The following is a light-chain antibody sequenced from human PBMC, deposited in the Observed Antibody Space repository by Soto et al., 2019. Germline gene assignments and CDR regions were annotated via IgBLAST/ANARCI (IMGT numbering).Light chain of an antibody. V-gene: IGLV2-18*01. CDR2: EVS. CDR3: SLYTSSTLYV. Sequence: QSVLTQPPSVSGSPVQSVTISCTGASSDVGSYNRVSWYQQPPGTAPKLMIYEVSNRPSGVPDRFSGSKSGNTASLTISGLQAEDEADYYCSLYTSSTLYVFGTGTKVTVL. J-gene: IGLJ1*01. CDR1: SSDVGSYNR.